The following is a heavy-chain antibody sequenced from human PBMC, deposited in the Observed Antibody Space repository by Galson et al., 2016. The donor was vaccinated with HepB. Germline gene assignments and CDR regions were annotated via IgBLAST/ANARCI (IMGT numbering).Heavy chain of an antibody. Sequence: SETLSLTCNVSGASIISGDYYWGWIRQPPGKGLEWIGHIYYNGNTHSSPSPKSRVTMSVDTSNNQFSLELNSVTAADTAVYYCARRGGFGLTFDSWGQGMLVTVSS. D-gene: IGHD3/OR15-3a*01. CDR1: GASIISGDYY. CDR2: IYYNGNT. V-gene: IGHV4-39*01. CDR3: ARRGGFGLTFDS. J-gene: IGHJ4*02.